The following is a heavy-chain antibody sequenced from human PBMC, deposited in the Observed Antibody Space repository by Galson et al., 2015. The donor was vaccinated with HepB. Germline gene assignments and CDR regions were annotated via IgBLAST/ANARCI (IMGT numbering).Heavy chain of an antibody. Sequence: SLRLSCAASGFTFSSYAMSWVRQAPGKGLEWVSVIYSGGSTYYADSVKGRFTISRDNSKNTLYLQMNSLRAEDTAVYYCARDLGGSFDYWGRGTLVTVSS. J-gene: IGHJ4*02. CDR1: GFTFSSYA. CDR3: ARDLGGSFDY. V-gene: IGHV3-53*01. CDR2: IYSGGST. D-gene: IGHD1-26*01.